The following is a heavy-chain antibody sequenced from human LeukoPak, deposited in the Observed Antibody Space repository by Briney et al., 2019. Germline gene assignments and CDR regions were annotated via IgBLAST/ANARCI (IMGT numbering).Heavy chain of an antibody. CDR1: GFSPSNYG. Sequence: GGSLRLSCVVSGFSPSNYGIHWVRQAPGKGLEWVTFMQFDGSVEFYADFVKGRFSMSRDNSKNTAFLQMSGLRTEDTAVYFCAQDIPIEQVPGLGPGSWGRGTLVTVSS. V-gene: IGHV3-30*02. J-gene: IGHJ4*02. CDR2: MQFDGSVE. CDR3: AQDIPIEQVPGLGPGS. D-gene: IGHD3-22*01.